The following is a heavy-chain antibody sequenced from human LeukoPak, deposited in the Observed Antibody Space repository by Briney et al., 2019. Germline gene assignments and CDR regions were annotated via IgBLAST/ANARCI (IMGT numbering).Heavy chain of an antibody. Sequence: ASVKVSCKASGYTFTSYYMHWVRKAPGQGLEWMGLINPTGGSTGYAQKFRGRVTMTRDMSTSTDYMELSSLRSEDTAIYYCARDNSVGDNAWWFDPWGQGTLVTVSS. CDR3: ARDNSVGDNAWWFDP. J-gene: IGHJ5*02. V-gene: IGHV1-46*01. D-gene: IGHD1-26*01. CDR2: INPTGGST. CDR1: GYTFTSYY.